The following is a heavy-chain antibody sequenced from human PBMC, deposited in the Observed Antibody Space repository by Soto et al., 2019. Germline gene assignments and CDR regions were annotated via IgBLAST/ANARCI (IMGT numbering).Heavy chain of an antibody. CDR3: AREETGNDALDI. CDR1: GGSLRSATYY. CDR2: FYHSGST. D-gene: IGHD1-1*01. Sequence: QLQLQESDPGLVKPSQTLSLTCAVSGGSLRSATYYWSWIRQHPGKGLEWIGYFYHSGSTYYKPSLRSRVTISLDTSKNQFSLNLRSVTDADTAIYYCAREETGNDALDIWGQGTLVTVSS. V-gene: IGHV4-31*11. J-gene: IGHJ3*02.